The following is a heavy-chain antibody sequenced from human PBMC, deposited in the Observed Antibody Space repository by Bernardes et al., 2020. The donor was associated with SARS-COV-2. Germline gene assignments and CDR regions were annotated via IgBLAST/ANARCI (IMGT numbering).Heavy chain of an antibody. CDR1: GVSISSYY. V-gene: IGHV4-4*07. CDR3: ARWSIGYCSGGNCYSAFDY. J-gene: IGHJ4*02. Sequence: SAPLSRTCTVSGVSISSYYWSWIRQPAGKGLEWIGRIYTSGSTNYNPSLKSRVTMSVDTSKNQFSLKLSSVTAADTAVYYCARWSIGYCSGGNCYSAFDYWGQGTLVTVSS. CDR2: IYTSGST. D-gene: IGHD2-15*01.